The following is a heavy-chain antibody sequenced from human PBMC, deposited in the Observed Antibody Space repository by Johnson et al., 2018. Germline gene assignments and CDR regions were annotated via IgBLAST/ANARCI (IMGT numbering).Heavy chain of an antibody. D-gene: IGHD3-22*01. J-gene: IGHJ3*02. V-gene: IGHV4-59*01. CDR2: IYYSGST. CDR1: GGSISSYY. Sequence: QVQLQESGPGLVKPSETLSLTCTVSGGSISSYYWSWIRQPPGKGLEWIGYIYYSGSTNYNPSLKSRVTISVDPSKNQFSLKLSPVTAADTAVYYCARVTYYYDSSGYVEGNAFDIWGQGTMVTVSS. CDR3: ARVTYYYDSSGYVEGNAFDI.